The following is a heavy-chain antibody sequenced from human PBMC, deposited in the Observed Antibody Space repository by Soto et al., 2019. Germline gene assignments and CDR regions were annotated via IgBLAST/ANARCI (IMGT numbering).Heavy chain of an antibody. CDR1: GYTFTSYG. Sequence: GAPVKVSCKTSGYTFTSYGISWVRQAPGQGLEWMGWIGTYNGNTNYAQKLQGRVTLTTDTSTSTAYMELRSLRSDDTAVYYCARDLNRLFEEDFRGIPAYWGQGTLVTVSS. V-gene: IGHV1-18*01. CDR2: IGTYNGNT. CDR3: ARDLNRLFEEDFRGIPAY. J-gene: IGHJ4*02. D-gene: IGHD2-15*01.